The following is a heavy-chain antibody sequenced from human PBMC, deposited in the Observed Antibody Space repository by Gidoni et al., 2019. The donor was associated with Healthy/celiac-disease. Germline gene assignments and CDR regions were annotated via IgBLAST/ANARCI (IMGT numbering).Heavy chain of an antibody. CDR1: GFTFSSYG. J-gene: IGHJ3*02. Sequence: QVQLVESGGGVVQPGRSLRLSCAASGFTFSSYGMHWVRQAPGKGLEWVAVIWYDGSNKYYADSVKGRFTISRDNSKNTLYLQMNSLRAEDTAVYYCAREMPTWNAFDIWGQGTMVTVSS. CDR2: IWYDGSNK. D-gene: IGHD1-1*01. CDR3: AREMPTWNAFDI. V-gene: IGHV3-33*01.